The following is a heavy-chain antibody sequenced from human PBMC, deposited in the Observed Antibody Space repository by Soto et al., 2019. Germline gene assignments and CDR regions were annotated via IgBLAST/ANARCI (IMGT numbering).Heavy chain of an antibody. CDR2: ISSSGSTI. D-gene: IGHD3-3*01. CDR3: SRLISNFWSGYYYYYYGMDV. Sequence: EVQLVESGGGLVQPGGSLRLSCAASGFTFSSYEMNWVRQAPGKGLEWVSYISSSGSTIYYADSVKGRFTISRDNAKNSLYLQMNSLRAEDTAVYYCSRLISNFWSGYYYYYYGMDVWGQGNTVTVSS. J-gene: IGHJ6*02. CDR1: GFTFSSYE. V-gene: IGHV3-48*03.